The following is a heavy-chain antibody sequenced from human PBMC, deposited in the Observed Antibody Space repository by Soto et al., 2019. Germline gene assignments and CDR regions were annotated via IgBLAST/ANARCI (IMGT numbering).Heavy chain of an antibody. CDR2: IYPGDSDT. J-gene: IGHJ6*03. Sequence: PGESLKISCKGSGYSFTSYWIGWVRQMPGKGLEWMGIIYPGDSDTRYSPSFQGQVTTSADKSISTAYLQWSSLKASDTAMYYCARRSTYSSSSYYYYMDVWGKGTTVTVSS. V-gene: IGHV5-51*01. CDR3: ARRSTYSSSSYYYYMDV. CDR1: GYSFTSYW. D-gene: IGHD6-6*01.